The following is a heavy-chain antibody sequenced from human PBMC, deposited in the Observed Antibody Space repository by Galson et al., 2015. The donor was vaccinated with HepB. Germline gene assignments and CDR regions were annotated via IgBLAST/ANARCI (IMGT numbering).Heavy chain of an antibody. J-gene: IGHJ4*02. Sequence: SLRLSCAASGFTFSSYGMHWVRQAPGKGLEWVSSISSSSSYIYYADSVKGRFTISRDNAKNSLYLQTNSLRAEDTAVYYCARDLYYDSSGYYPDFDYWGQGTLVTVSS. D-gene: IGHD3-22*01. V-gene: IGHV3-21*01. CDR3: ARDLYYDSSGYYPDFDY. CDR2: ISSSSSYI. CDR1: GFTFSSYG.